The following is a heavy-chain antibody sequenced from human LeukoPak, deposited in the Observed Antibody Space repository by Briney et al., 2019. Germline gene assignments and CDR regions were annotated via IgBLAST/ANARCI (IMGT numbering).Heavy chain of an antibody. D-gene: IGHD3-10*01. V-gene: IGHV4-34*01. Sequence: PSETLSLTCAVYGGSFSGYYWSWIRQPPENGLEWIGEINHSGSTNYNPSLKSRVTISVDTSKNQFSLKLSSVTAADTAVYYCARDGSYGSGSYAPRDAFDIWGQGTMVTVSS. CDR1: GGSFSGYY. CDR2: INHSGST. J-gene: IGHJ3*02. CDR3: ARDGSYGSGSYAPRDAFDI.